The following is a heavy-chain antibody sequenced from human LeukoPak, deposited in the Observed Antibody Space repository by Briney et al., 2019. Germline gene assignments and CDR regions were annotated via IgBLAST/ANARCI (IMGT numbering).Heavy chain of an antibody. V-gene: IGHV4-39*01. Sequence: SETLSLTCTVSGGSISSSSYYWGWIRQPPGKGLEWIGSIYYSGSTYYNPSLKSRVTISVDTSKNQFSLKLSSVTAADTAVYYCVAGTTSSSTFDYWGQGTLVTVSS. J-gene: IGHJ4*02. CDR2: IYYSGST. CDR3: VAGTTSSSTFDY. D-gene: IGHD1-7*01. CDR1: GGSISSSSYY.